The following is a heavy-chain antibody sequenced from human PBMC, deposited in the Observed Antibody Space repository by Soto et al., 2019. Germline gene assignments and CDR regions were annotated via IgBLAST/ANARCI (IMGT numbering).Heavy chain of an antibody. CDR1: GGSFSGYY. V-gene: IGHV4-34*01. CDR3: AADYYDSSGSVGY. J-gene: IGHJ4*02. D-gene: IGHD3-22*01. CDR2: INHSGST. Sequence: QVQLQQWGAGLLKPSETLSLTCAVYGGSFSGYYWSWIRQPPGKGLEWIGEINHSGSTNYNPSLKSRVTISVDTSKNQFSLKLSSVTAADTAVYYCAADYYDSSGSVGYWGQGTLVTVSS.